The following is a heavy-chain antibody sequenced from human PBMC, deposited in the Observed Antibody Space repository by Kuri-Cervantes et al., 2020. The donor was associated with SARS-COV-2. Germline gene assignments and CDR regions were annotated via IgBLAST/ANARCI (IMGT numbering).Heavy chain of an antibody. CDR1: GGSIGSSSYY. CDR2: IYYSGST. V-gene: IGHV4-39*07. Sequence: ESLKISCTVSGGSIGSSSYYWGWIRQPPGKGLEWIGSIYYSGSTYYNPSLKSRVTISVDTSKNQFSLKLSSVTAADTAVYYCARHYYDFWSGPFYGMDVWGQGTTVTFSS. CDR3: ARHYYDFWSGPFYGMDV. D-gene: IGHD3-3*01. J-gene: IGHJ6*02.